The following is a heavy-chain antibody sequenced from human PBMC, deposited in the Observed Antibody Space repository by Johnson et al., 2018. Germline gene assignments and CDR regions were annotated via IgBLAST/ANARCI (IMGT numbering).Heavy chain of an antibody. CDR1: GFTFSSYA. CDR3: AKPAFDGAFDI. Sequence: VQLVESGGGLVQPGGSLRLSCAASGFTFSSYALSWVRQAPGKGLEWVSGISHDGGSTYYADSVKGRFTISRDSSKHTVHRQMNSLRAEDTAIYYCAKPAFDGAFDIWGLGTMVIVSS. V-gene: IGHV3-23*04. CDR2: ISHDGGST. D-gene: IGHD5-24*01. J-gene: IGHJ3*02.